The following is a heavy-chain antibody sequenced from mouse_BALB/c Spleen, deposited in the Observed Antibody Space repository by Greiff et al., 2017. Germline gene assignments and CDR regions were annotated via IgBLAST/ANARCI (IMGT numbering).Heavy chain of an antibody. CDR3: ARHLDYGNPFDY. Sequence: EVKVVESGGGLVQPGGSLKLSCAASGFTFSSYTMSWVRQTPEKRLEWVAYISNGGGSTYYPDTVKGRFTISRDNAKNTLYLQMSSLKSEDTAMYYCARHLDYGNPFDYWGQGTTLTVSS. CDR1: GFTFSSYT. D-gene: IGHD2-1*01. CDR2: ISNGGGST. J-gene: IGHJ2*01. V-gene: IGHV5-12-2*01.